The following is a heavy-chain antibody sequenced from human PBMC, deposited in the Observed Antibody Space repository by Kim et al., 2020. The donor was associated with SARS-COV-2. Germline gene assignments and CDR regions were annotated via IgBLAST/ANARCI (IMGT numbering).Heavy chain of an antibody. V-gene: IGHV1-18*01. J-gene: IGHJ5*02. D-gene: IGHD1-1*01. Sequence: YAQKLQGRATMTTDTSTNPAYMELRSLRTDDTAIYYCARDRPGTGGELDPWGQGTLVTVSS. CDR3: ARDRPGTGGELDP.